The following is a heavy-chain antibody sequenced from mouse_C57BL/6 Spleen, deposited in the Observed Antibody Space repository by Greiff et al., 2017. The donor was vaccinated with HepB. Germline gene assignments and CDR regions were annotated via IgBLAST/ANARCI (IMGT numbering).Heavy chain of an antibody. CDR3: ARESSQLRERYFDY. D-gene: IGHD3-2*02. J-gene: IGHJ2*01. V-gene: IGHV3-1*01. Sequence: EVQLKESGPGMVKPSQSLSLTCTVTGYSITSGYDWHWIRHFPGNKLEWMGYISYSGSTNYNPSLKSRISITHDTSKNHFFLKLNSVTTEDTATYYCARESSQLRERYFDYWGQGTTLTVSS. CDR2: ISYSGST. CDR1: GYSITSGYD.